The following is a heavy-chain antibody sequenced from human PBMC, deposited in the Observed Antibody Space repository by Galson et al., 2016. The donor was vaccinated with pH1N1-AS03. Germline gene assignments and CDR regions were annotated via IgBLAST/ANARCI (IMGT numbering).Heavy chain of an antibody. CDR2: ISGYDDDT. D-gene: IGHD2-15*01. J-gene: IGHJ3*02. CDR1: GYTSSTYG. CDR3: ARDRGFRPDTFDI. V-gene: IGHV1-18*04. Sequence: SVKVSCKASGYTSSTYGVSWVRQAPGQGLEWMGWISGYDDDTNYAQNVAGRVTMTTDKSTSTVYMELRSLRSDDKAVYYCARDRGFRPDTFDIWGQGTWVTVSS.